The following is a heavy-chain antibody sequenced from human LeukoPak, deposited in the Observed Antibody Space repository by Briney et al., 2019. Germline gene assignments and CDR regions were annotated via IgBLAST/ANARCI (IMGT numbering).Heavy chain of an antibody. CDR1: GFTFSSYA. CDR3: AKSRSGNAFDI. J-gene: IGHJ3*02. CDR2: ISGSGAIT. V-gene: IGHV3-23*01. Sequence: GGSLRLSCAASGFTFSSYAMSWVRQAPGKGLEWVSGISGSGAITYYADSVKGRFTISRDNSKNTLYLQMNSLRAEDTAVYYCAKSRSGNAFDIWGQGTMVTVSS. D-gene: IGHD1-1*01.